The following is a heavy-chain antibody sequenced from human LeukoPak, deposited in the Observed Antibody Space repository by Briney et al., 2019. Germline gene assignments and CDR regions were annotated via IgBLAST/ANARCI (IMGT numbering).Heavy chain of an antibody. CDR1: GGSFSGYY. V-gene: IGHV4-34*01. D-gene: IGHD5-12*01. CDR2: INHRGST. J-gene: IGHJ4*02. CDR3: ARGRGMRGYSGYGPFMDY. Sequence: PSETLSLTCAVYGGSFSGYYWSWIRQPPGKGLEWIGEINHRGSTNYNPSLKSRVTISVDTSKNQFSLKLSSVTAADTAVYYCARGRGMRGYSGYGPFMDYWGQGTLVTVSS.